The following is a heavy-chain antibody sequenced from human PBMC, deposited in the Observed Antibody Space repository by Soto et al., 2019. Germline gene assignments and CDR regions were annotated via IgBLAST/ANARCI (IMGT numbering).Heavy chain of an antibody. CDR3: TRVPYSSSTGNYFQL. D-gene: IGHD6-13*01. CDR1: GYTFTSYA. J-gene: IGHJ1*01. V-gene: IGHV1-3*01. Sequence: GASVKVSCKASGYTFTSYAMHWVRQAPGQRLEWMGWINAGTGNTKYSQNFQDRVTITSDTSASTAFMELSSLRSEDTAVYYCTRVPYSSSTGNYFQLWGQGTVVTVSS. CDR2: INAGTGNT.